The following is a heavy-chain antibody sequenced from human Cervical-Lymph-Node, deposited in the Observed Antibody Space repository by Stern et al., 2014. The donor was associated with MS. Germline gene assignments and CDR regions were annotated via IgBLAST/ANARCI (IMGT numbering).Heavy chain of an antibody. V-gene: IGHV3-9*01. D-gene: IGHD3-10*01. CDR3: AKGSSYYYGSGSYYIYYYYGMDV. CDR1: GFTFDDYA. Sequence: VQLVESGGGLVQPGRSLRLSCAASGFTFDDYAMHWVRQAPGKGLERVSGISWDSGSIGYAELANGRFTISRDNAKNSLYLQMNSLRAEDTALYYCAKGSSYYYGSGSYYIYYYYGMDVWGQGTTVTVSS. J-gene: IGHJ6*02. CDR2: ISWDSGSI.